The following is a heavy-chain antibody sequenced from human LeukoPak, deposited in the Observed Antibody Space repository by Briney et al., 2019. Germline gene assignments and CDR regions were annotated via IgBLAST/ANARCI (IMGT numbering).Heavy chain of an antibody. CDR3: ARHRRNYYGTGGSPFDF. Sequence: SETLSLTCTVSGGSISSYYWSWIRQPPGKRPEWMAYILDSGSDIYNPSLKSRVAISVDTSKNQFSLKVTSVTAADTAVYFCARHRRNYYGTGGSPFDFWGQGILVTVSP. V-gene: IGHV4-59*08. J-gene: IGHJ4*02. CDR2: ILDSGSD. D-gene: IGHD3-10*01. CDR1: GGSISSYY.